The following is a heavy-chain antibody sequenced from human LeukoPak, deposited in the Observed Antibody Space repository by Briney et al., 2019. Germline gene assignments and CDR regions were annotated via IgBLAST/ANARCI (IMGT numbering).Heavy chain of an antibody. CDR1: GGSISSSSYY. CDR3: ARDRSIAAAADYFDY. Sequence: PSETLSLTCTVSGGSISSSSYYWGWIRQPPGKGLEWIGSIYYSGSTYYNPSLKSRVTISVDTSKNQFPLKLSSVTAADTAVYYCARDRSIAAAADYFDYWGQGTLVTVSS. J-gene: IGHJ4*02. V-gene: IGHV4-39*06. CDR2: IYYSGST. D-gene: IGHD6-13*01.